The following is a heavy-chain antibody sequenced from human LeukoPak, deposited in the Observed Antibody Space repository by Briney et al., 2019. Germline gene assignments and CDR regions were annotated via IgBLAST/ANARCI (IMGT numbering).Heavy chain of an antibody. V-gene: IGHV3-30*18. D-gene: IGHD4-17*01. CDR3: AKGGYGDYYYYGMDV. CDR2: ISYDGSNK. Sequence: GRSLRLSCAASGFTFSSYGMHWVRQAPGKGLEWVAVISYDGSNKYYADSVKGRFTISRDNSKNTLYLQMNRLRAEDTAVYYGAKGGYGDYYYYGMDVWGKGTTVTVSS. J-gene: IGHJ6*04. CDR1: GFTFSSYG.